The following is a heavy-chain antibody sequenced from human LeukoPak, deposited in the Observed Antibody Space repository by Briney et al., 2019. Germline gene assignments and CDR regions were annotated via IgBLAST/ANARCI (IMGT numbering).Heavy chain of an antibody. CDR2: IRSKAYGGTT. Sequence: GGSLRLSCVASGLTFGDYAMSWFRQAPGKGLERVGLIRSKAYGGTTEYAASVKGRFTISRDDSKSIAYVQMNSLKAEDTAVYYCSRGFEYWGQGTLVIVSS. J-gene: IGHJ4*02. CDR1: GLTFGDYA. CDR3: SRGFEY. V-gene: IGHV3-49*03.